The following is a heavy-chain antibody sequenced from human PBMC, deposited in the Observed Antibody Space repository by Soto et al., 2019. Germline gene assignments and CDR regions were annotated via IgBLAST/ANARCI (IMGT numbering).Heavy chain of an antibody. J-gene: IGHJ6*03. D-gene: IGHD4-17*01. CDR1: GYTFTSYD. V-gene: IGHV1-8*01. CDR3: ARAYYGDYFMHYYSYYYMDV. Sequence: ASVKVSCKASGYTFTSYDINWVRQATGQGLEWMGWMNPNSGNTGYAQKFQGRVTMTRNTSISTAYMELSSLRSEDTAVYYCARAYYGDYFMHYYSYYYMDVCGKATTVTVSS. CDR2: MNPNSGNT.